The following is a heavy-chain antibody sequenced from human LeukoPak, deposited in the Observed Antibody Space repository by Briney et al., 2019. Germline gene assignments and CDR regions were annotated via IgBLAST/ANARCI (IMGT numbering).Heavy chain of an antibody. CDR3: ARGGVVPATVSNWFDP. Sequence: ASVKVSCKASGGTFSSYTISWVRQAPGQGLEWMGWISAYNGNTKYAQNLQGRVTMTTDTSTSTAYMELRSLISDDTAIYYCARGGVVPATVSNWFDPWGQGTLVTVSS. J-gene: IGHJ5*02. D-gene: IGHD2-2*01. CDR2: ISAYNGNT. CDR1: GGTFSSYT. V-gene: IGHV1-18*01.